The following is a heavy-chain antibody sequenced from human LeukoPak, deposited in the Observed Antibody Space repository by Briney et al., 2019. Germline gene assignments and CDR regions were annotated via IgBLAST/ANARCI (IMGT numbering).Heavy chain of an antibody. CDR2: INPADSDT. CDR3: ARKYCSTTTCYWAFDI. D-gene: IGHD2-2*01. V-gene: IGHV5-51*03. J-gene: IGHJ3*02. Sequence: KPGEALKISCKASGYSFTSYWIGWVRQMPGKGLQCIGIINPADSDTRYSPSFQGQVTISADKSISTAYLQWSSLKASDTAMYYCARKYCSTTTCYWAFDIWGQGTMVTVSS. CDR1: GYSFTSYW.